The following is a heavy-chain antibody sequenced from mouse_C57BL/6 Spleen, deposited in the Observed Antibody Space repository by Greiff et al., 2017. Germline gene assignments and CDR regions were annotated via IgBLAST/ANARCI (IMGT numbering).Heavy chain of an antibody. CDR3: ARSYDYPFAY. CDR2: IHPNSGST. CDR1: GYTFTSYW. D-gene: IGHD2-4*01. J-gene: IGHJ3*01. V-gene: IGHV1-64*01. Sequence: QVQLQQPGAELVKPGASVTLSCKASGYTFTSYWMHWVKQRPGQGLEWIGMIHPNSGSTNYNEKFKSKDTLTVDKSSSTAYMQLSSLTSEDSAVYYCARSYDYPFAYWGQGTLVTVSA.